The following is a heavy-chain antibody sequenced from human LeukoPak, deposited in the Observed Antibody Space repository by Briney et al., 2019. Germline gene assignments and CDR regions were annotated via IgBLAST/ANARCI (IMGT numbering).Heavy chain of an antibody. CDR2: IYYSGST. V-gene: IGHV4-59*01. CDR3: ARDRGGYDIV. CDR1: GGSISSYY. D-gene: IGHD3-9*01. J-gene: IGHJ4*02. Sequence: SETLSLTYTVSGGSISSYYWSWIRQPPGKGLEWIGYIYYSGSTNYNPSLKSRVTISVDTSKNQFSLKLSSVTAADTAVYYCARDRGGYDIVWGQGTLVTVSS.